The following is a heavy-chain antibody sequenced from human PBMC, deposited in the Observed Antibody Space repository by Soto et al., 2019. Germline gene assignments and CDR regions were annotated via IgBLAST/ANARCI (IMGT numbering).Heavy chain of an antibody. V-gene: IGHV3-23*01. CDR2: ISGSGGST. CDR1: GFTFSSYA. D-gene: IGHD6-13*01. Sequence: GGSLRLSCAASGFTFSSYAMSWVRQAPGKGLEWVSAISGSGGSTYYADSVKGRFTISRDNSKNTLYLQMNSLRAEDTAVYYCAKDLYGYSSSWYYFDYWGQGTLVTVSS. J-gene: IGHJ4*02. CDR3: AKDLYGYSSSWYYFDY.